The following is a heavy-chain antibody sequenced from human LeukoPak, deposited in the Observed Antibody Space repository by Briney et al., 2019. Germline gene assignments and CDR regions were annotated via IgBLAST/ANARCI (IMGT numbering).Heavy chain of an antibody. J-gene: IGHJ3*02. CDR2: IYPGDSDT. CDR1: GYSFTNYW. V-gene: IGHV5-51*01. Sequence: GESLEISCKGSGYSFTNYWIGWGRQMPGKGLEGMGIIYPGDSDTRYSPSFQGQVTISADKSISTAYLQWSSLKASDTAMYYCARHPGYDTPDFRPMHAFDIWGQGTMVTVSS. CDR3: ARHPGYDTPDFRPMHAFDI. D-gene: IGHD5-12*01.